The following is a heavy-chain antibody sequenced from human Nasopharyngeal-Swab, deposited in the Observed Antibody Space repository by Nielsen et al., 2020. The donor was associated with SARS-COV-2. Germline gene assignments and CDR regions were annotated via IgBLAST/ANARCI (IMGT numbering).Heavy chain of an antibody. D-gene: IGHD3-10*01. V-gene: IGHV4-31*03. CDR3: ARDRGRFAAFDY. J-gene: IGHJ4*02. CDR1: GGSISSGGYY. CDR2: IYYSGST. Sequence: SETLSLTCTVSGGSISSGGYYWSWIRQHPGKGLEWIGYIYYSGSTYYNPSLKSRVTISVDTSKNQFSLKLSSVTAADTAMYYCARDRGRFAAFDYWGQGTLVTVSS.